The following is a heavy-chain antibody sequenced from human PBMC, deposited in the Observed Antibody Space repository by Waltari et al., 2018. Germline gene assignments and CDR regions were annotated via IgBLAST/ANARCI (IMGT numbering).Heavy chain of an antibody. CDR3: ARDLVIKGSIAAAGTGSAFDI. CDR1: GGSISSGGYY. D-gene: IGHD6-13*01. V-gene: IGHV4-31*03. J-gene: IGHJ3*02. CDR2: IYYSGST. Sequence: QVQLQESGPGLVKPSQTLSLTCTVSGGSISSGGYYWSWIRQHPGKGLEWIGYIYYSGSTYYNPSLKSRVTISVDTSKNQFSLKLSSVTAADTAVYYCARDLVIKGSIAAAGTGSAFDIWGQGTMVTVSS.